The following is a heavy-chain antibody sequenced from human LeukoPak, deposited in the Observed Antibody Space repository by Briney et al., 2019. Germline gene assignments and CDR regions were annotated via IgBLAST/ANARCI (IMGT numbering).Heavy chain of an antibody. J-gene: IGHJ4*02. CDR3: AHSARVAATRAIDY. CDR2: MYWDDDK. CDR1: GISVSTSCGG. Sequence: SGPTLVKPTQTLTLPCTLPGISVSTSCGGGGCVRQPPGKALEWLALMYWDDDKRYSPSLKSRLTITKDTSKNQVVLTMTNMDPVDTATYYCAHSARVAATRAIDYWGQGALVTVSS. D-gene: IGHD2-15*01. V-gene: IGHV2-5*02.